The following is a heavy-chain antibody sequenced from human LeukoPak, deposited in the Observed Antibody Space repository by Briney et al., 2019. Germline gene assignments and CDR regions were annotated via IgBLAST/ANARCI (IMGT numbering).Heavy chain of an antibody. Sequence: GGSLRLSCAASGFTLSSYGMNWVRQAPGKGLEWVSGISGSGGGTYYADSVKGRFTISRDNSKNTLYLQMNSLRAEDTAVYYCAKSGRVSGYDSVNHYMDVWGRGTTVTISS. CDR3: AKSGRVSGYDSVNHYMDV. D-gene: IGHD5-12*01. CDR2: ISGSGGGT. J-gene: IGHJ6*03. CDR1: GFTLSSYG. V-gene: IGHV3-23*01.